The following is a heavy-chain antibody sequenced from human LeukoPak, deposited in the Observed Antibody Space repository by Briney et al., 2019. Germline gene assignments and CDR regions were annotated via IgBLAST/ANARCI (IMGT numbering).Heavy chain of an antibody. J-gene: IGHJ4*02. V-gene: IGHV3-23*01. D-gene: IGHD6-13*01. CDR2: ISSSGGSGGTP. CDR3: AKVLNAAGPDY. CDR1: GFTFGSSA. Sequence: GGSLRLSCAASGFTFGSSAMSWVRQAPGKGLEWVSSISSSGGSGGTPYYADSVKGRFTISRDNSKNTVSLQMSSLRAEDTAVYYCAKVLNAAGPDYWGQGTLVTVSS.